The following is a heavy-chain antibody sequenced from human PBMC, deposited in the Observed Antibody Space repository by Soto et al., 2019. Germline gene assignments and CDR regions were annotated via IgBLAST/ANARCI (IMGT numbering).Heavy chain of an antibody. D-gene: IGHD1-1*01. Sequence: GASVKVSCKASGGTFSSYAISWVRQAPGQGLEWMGGIIPIFGTANYAQKFQGRVTITADESTSTAYMELSSLRSEDTAVYYCARDLGNNWNGGDAFDIWGQGTMVTVSS. CDR1: GGTFSSYA. V-gene: IGHV1-69*13. CDR2: IIPIFGTA. J-gene: IGHJ3*02. CDR3: ARDLGNNWNGGDAFDI.